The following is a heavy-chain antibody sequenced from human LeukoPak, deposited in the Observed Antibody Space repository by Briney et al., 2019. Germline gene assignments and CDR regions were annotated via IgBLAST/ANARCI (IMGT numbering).Heavy chain of an antibody. V-gene: IGHV3-48*03. CDR1: GFTFSSYE. D-gene: IGHD6-25*01. CDR2: ISSSGSTI. Sequence: GGSLRLSCAASGFTFSSYEMNWVRQAPGKGLEWVSYISSSGSTIYYADSVKGRFTISRDNAKNSLYLQMNSLRAEDTAVYYCARDPRLAAAGHFDYWGQGTLVTVSS. CDR3: ARDPRLAAAGHFDY. J-gene: IGHJ4*02.